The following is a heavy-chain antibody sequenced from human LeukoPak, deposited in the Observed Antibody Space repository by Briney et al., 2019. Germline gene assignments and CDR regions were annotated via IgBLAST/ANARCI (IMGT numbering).Heavy chain of an antibody. J-gene: IGHJ4*02. CDR1: GFTFSNYG. Sequence: PGGSLRLSCAVSGFTFSNYGMHWVRQAPGKGLEWVAVISYDGSNKYYADSVKGRFTTSRDNSKNTLYLQMNSLRAEDTAVYYCAKEAFDSSGSSDYWGQGTLVTVSS. CDR3: AKEAFDSSGSSDY. CDR2: ISYDGSNK. D-gene: IGHD3-22*01. V-gene: IGHV3-30*18.